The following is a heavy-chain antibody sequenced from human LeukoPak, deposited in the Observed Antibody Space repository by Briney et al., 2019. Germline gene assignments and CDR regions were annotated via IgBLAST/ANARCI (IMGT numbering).Heavy chain of an antibody. CDR1: GFTFSNYA. Sequence: GSLRLSCAASGFTFSNYAMSWVRQGPGKGLEWVSAISGSGGSTYYADSVKGRFTISRDNSKNTLYLLMSSLRAEDTAVYYCAKVGTTVVTSSYWYFDLWGRGTLATVSS. D-gene: IGHD4-23*01. CDR2: ISGSGGST. V-gene: IGHV3-23*01. CDR3: AKVGTTVVTSSYWYFDL. J-gene: IGHJ2*01.